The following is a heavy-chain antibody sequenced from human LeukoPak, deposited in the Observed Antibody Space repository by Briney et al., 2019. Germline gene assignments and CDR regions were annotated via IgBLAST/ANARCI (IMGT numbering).Heavy chain of an antibody. D-gene: IGHD2-21*01. CDR1: GGSLTSYS. CDR2: INHGGST. Sequence: PSETLSLTCVVYGGSLTSYSWSWVRRSPGKVLEWIGEINHGGSTNYNPSLKSRVTISLDTSENQFSLRLSSVTAADTAVFYCASVRAFRPNVARAYYYYMDVWGKGTTVTVSS. CDR3: ASVRAFRPNVARAYYYYMDV. J-gene: IGHJ6*03. V-gene: IGHV4-34*01.